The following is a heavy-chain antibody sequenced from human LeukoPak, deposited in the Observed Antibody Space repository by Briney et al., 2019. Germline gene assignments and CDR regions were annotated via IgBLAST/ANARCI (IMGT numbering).Heavy chain of an antibody. Sequence: GGSLRLSCVASGFTFSSYYMHWVRQAPGKGLVWVSRINSDGSTTSYADSVKGRFTISRDNAKNTLYLQMNSLRAEDTAVYFCARGSYYAMDVWGQGSTVTVSS. J-gene: IGHJ6*02. CDR2: INSDGSTT. CDR1: GFTFSSYY. V-gene: IGHV3-74*01. CDR3: ARGSYYAMDV.